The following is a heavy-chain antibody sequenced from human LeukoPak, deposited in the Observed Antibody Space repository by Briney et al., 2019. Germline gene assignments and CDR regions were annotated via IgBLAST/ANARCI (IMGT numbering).Heavy chain of an antibody. V-gene: IGHV3-23*01. J-gene: IGHJ6*02. Sequence: GSLRLSCDASGFPFSRYAMIWVRQAPGKGLEWGSGSIGSGGITSYADSVKGRFTISRDNSKNTLYLQMKSLRAEDTALYYCAKGGTESYHYYGMDVWGQGTTVTVSS. CDR3: AKGGTESYHYYGMDV. D-gene: IGHD1-26*01. CDR1: GFPFSRYA. CDR2: SIGSGGIT.